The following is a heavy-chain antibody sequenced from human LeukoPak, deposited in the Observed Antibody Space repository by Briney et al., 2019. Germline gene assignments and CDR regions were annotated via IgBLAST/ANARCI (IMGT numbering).Heavy chain of an antibody. D-gene: IGHD5-24*01. CDR2: ISGSGGST. Sequence: GGPLRLSCAASGFTFSSYAMSWVRQAPGKGLEWVSAISGSGGSTYYADSMKGRFTISRDNSKNTLYLQMNSLSAEDTAVYYCANGEEMATSYYWGQGTLVTVSS. CDR1: GFTFSSYA. J-gene: IGHJ4*02. CDR3: ANGEEMATSYY. V-gene: IGHV3-23*01.